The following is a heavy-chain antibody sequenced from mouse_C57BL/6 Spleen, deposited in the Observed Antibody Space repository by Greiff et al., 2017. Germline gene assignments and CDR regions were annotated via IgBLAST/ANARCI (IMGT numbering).Heavy chain of an antibody. D-gene: IGHD2-4*01. CDR1: GYTFTSYW. CDR2: IDPYSRGT. Sequence: VQLQQPGAELVKPGASVKLSCKASGYTFTSYWMHWVKQRPGRGLEWIGRIDPYSRGTTYNEKFKSKATLTVDKPSSTAYMQLSSLTSEDAAVYDCASGDYDGDYWGQGTTLTVSS. V-gene: IGHV1-72*01. J-gene: IGHJ2*01. CDR3: ASGDYDGDY.